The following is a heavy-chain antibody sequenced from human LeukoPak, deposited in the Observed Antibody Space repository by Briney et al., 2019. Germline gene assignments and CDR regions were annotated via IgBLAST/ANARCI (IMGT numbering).Heavy chain of an antibody. J-gene: IGHJ6*03. CDR3: AKLEGTGWSGYMDV. V-gene: IGHV3-23*01. D-gene: IGHD6-19*01. CDR1: GFTSNTAW. CDR2: ISGSGDAT. Sequence: PGGSLRLSCAVSGFTSNTAWLTWVRQAPGKGLEWVSAISGSGDATYYADSVRGRFIISRDNFRNTLFLHLKDLRAEDTAIYYCAKLEGTGWSGYMDVWGKGTTVTVS.